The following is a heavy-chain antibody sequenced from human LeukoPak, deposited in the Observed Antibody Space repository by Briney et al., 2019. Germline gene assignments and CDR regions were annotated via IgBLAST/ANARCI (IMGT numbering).Heavy chain of an antibody. J-gene: IGHJ1*01. CDR3: AKDYCSGSSCYHQPAIEYFQH. Sequence: PGGSLRLSCAASGFTFSSYAMSWVRQAPGKGLEWVSAISGSGGSTYYADSVKGRFTISRDNSKNTLYLQMNSLRAEDTAVYYCAKDYCSGSSCYHQPAIEYFQHWGQGTLVTVSS. D-gene: IGHD2-15*01. CDR1: GFTFSSYA. CDR2: ISGSGGST. V-gene: IGHV3-23*01.